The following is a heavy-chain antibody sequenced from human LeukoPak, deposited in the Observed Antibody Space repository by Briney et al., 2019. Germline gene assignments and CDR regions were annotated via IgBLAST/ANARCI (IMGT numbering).Heavy chain of an antibody. V-gene: IGHV4-34*01. D-gene: IGHD3-3*01. CDR1: GGSFSGYY. CDR3: ALNYDFWSGYWNY. Sequence: SETLSLTCAVYGGSFSGYYWSWIRQTPGKGLEWIGEINHSGSTNYNPSLKSRVTISVDTSKNQFSLKLSSVTAADTAVYYCALNYDFWSGYWNYWGQGTLVTVSS. CDR2: INHSGST. J-gene: IGHJ4*02.